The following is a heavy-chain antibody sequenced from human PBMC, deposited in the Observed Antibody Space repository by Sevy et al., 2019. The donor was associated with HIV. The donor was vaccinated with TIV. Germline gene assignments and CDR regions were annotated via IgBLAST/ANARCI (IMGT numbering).Heavy chain of an antibody. CDR2: TSGSGGST. CDR3: AKDGESYVWGSHYDY. CDR1: GFSFSNYG. J-gene: IGHJ4*02. V-gene: IGHV3-23*01. Sequence: GGSLRLSCEASGFSFSNYGMNWVRQAPGKGLEWVSGTSGSGGSTYYADSVKGRFTISRGNSKNTLYLQMNSLRAEDTAVYSCAKDGESYVWGSHYDYWGQGTLVTVSS. D-gene: IGHD3-16*01.